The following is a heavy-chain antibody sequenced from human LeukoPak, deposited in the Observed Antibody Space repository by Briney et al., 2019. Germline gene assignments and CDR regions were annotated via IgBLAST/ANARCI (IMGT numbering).Heavy chain of an antibody. CDR2: IYTRGTT. CDR3: ARVYTVMDATTVDHYHYYMDV. V-gene: IGHV4-61*09. J-gene: IGHJ6*03. CDR1: GGSIRSGSYY. Sequence: SETLSLTCTVSGGSIRSGSYYWSWIRQPAGKGLESIGHIYTRGTTNYNPSVKSRVTVSLDTSKNQISLKLSSVTAADTAIYYCARVYTVMDATTVDHYHYYMDVWGKGTTVTVSS. D-gene: IGHD5-18*01.